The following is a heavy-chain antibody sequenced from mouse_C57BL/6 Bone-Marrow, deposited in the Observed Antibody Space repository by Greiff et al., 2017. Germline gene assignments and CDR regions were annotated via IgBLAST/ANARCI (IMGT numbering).Heavy chain of an antibody. J-gene: IGHJ1*03. Sequence: QVQLQQPGAELVRPGSSVKLSCKASGYTFTSYWMHWVKQRPIQGLEWIGNIDPSDSETHYNQKFKDKATLTVDKSSSTAYMQLSSLTSEDSAVYYWVRTFSYDYDGYFDVWGTGTMVTVSS. V-gene: IGHV1-52*01. CDR1: GYTFTSYW. CDR3: VRTFSYDYDGYFDV. CDR2: IDPSDSET. D-gene: IGHD2-4*01.